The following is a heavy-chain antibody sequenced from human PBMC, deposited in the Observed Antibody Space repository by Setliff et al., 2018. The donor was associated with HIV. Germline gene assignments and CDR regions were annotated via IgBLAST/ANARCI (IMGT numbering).Heavy chain of an antibody. V-gene: IGHV4-38-2*01. J-gene: IGHJ4*02. CDR1: GNSVGSGYS. CDR2: ISYNGNI. CDR3: VRHLSEMAMVDH. Sequence: PSETLSLTCAVSGNSVGSGYSWGWIRQPPGKGLEWISSISYNGNIYYNPSLKSRATITMDTSKNQFSLKLSSVTAADTAVYSCVRHLSEMAMVDHWGQGTLVTVSS.